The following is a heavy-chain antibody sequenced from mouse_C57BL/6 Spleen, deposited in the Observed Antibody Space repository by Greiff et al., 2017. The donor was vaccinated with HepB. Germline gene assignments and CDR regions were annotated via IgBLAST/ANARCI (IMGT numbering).Heavy chain of an antibody. V-gene: IGHV1-42*01. CDR3: AVGSSYGYFDV. J-gene: IGHJ1*03. CDR2: INPSTGGT. CDR1: GYSFTGYY. Sequence: EVQLQQSGPELVKPGASVKISCKASGYSFTGYYMNWVKQSPEKSLEWIGEINPSTGGTTYNQKFKAKATLTVDKSSSTAYMQLKSLTSEDSAVYYCAVGSSYGYFDVWGTGTTVTVSS. D-gene: IGHD1-1*01.